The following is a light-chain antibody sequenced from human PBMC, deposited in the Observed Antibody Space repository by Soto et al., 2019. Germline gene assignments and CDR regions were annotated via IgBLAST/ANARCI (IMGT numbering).Light chain of an antibody. CDR2: KAS. V-gene: IGKV1-5*03. CDR1: QSISSW. J-gene: IGKJ5*01. CDR3: QQYKNYPIT. Sequence: DIQMTQSPSALSASVGDRVTITCRASQSISSWLAWYQQEPGKAPKLLIYKASSLESGVPSRFSGSGSGTEFTLTISSLQPDDFATYYCQQYKNYPITFGQGTRLEIK.